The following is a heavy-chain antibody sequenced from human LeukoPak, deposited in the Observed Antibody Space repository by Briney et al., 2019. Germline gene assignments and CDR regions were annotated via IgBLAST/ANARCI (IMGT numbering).Heavy chain of an antibody. D-gene: IGHD2-2*01. CDR3: ANTEYQRLGTDY. J-gene: IGHJ4*02. CDR2: ISSDSSNK. Sequence: GGSLRLSCAASGFTFSDYYMSWLRQAPGKGLEWVSYISSDSSNKYYADSVKGRFTISRDNAKNSLYLQMNSLRTEDTAVYYCANTEYQRLGTDYWGQGTLVTVFS. V-gene: IGHV3-11*04. CDR1: GFTFSDYY.